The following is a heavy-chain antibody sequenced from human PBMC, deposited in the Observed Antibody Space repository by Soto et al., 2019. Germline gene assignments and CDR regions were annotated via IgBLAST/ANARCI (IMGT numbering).Heavy chain of an antibody. J-gene: IGHJ5*02. V-gene: IGHV3-7*01. CDR1: GFTFSSYW. CDR3: ARDTPLRAYYDFWSGQNNWFDP. Sequence: GSLSLSCAASGFTFSSYWMSWVRQAPGKGLEWVANIKQDGSEQYYVDSVKGRFTISRDNVKNSRYLQMNSLRAEDTAVYYCARDTPLRAYYDFWSGQNNWFDPWGQGTLVTVSS. D-gene: IGHD3-3*01. CDR2: IKQDGSEQ.